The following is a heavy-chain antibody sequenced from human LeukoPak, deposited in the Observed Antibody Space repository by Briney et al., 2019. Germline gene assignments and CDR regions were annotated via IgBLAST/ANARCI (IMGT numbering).Heavy chain of an antibody. J-gene: IGHJ4*02. CDR1: GFTFINYS. Sequence: IPGGSLRLSCTASGFTFINYSMNWVRQAPGKGLEWVSSISTNSAFIYYADSVRGRFTISRDNAKNSLYLQMNSLRAEDTALYYCAKDMRASYGPTFDYWGQGTLVTVSS. V-gene: IGHV3-21*04. CDR3: AKDMRASYGPTFDY. D-gene: IGHD5-18*01. CDR2: ISTNSAFI.